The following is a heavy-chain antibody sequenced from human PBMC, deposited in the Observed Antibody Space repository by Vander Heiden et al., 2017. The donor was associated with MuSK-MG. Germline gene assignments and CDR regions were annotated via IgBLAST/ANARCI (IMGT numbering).Heavy chain of an antibody. CDR1: GFNITSSA. J-gene: IGHJ6*03. D-gene: IGHD5-12*01. Sequence: QMQLVQSGPEVKEPGTSVKVSCKASGFNITSSATNCLEWIGWNVVGSGNTNYAQKFQERVSITRDMSTSTADRWLSSLRSEDTAVYYCAAELRGLVTNSGYEEGYYYYYMDAWGKGTTVTVSS. CDR3: AAELRGLVTNSGYEEGYYYYYMDA. V-gene: IGHV1-58*02. CDR2: NVVGSGNT.